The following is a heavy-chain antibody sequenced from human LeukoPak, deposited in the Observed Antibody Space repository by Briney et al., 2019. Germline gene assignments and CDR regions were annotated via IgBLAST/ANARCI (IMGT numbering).Heavy chain of an antibody. CDR1: GFTFSSYG. CDR2: IRYDGSNK. J-gene: IGHJ4*02. Sequence: PGGSLRLSCAASGFTFSSYGMHWVRQAPGKGLEWVAFIRYDGSNKYYADSVKGRFTISRDNSKNTLYLQMNSLRAEDTAVYYCAKEGTVATASAGDYWGQGTLVTVSS. V-gene: IGHV3-30*02. CDR3: AKEGTVATASAGDY. D-gene: IGHD5-12*01.